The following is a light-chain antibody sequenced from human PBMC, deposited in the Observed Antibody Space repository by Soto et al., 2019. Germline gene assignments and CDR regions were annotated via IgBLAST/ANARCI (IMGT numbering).Light chain of an antibody. V-gene: IGKV3-20*01. CDR3: QQSGDSPPWT. Sequence: EIVLTQSPGTLSLSPGERATLSCRASQSVTSNYLAWYQQKPGQTPRLLIYSASSRATGIPDRLSGSGSGTDFTLTISSLEPEDFAVYYCQQSGDSPPWTFGQGTKVEIK. J-gene: IGKJ1*01. CDR1: QSVTSNY. CDR2: SAS.